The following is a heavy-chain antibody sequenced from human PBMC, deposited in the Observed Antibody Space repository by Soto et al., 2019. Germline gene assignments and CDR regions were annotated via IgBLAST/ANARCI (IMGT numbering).Heavy chain of an antibody. Sequence: SETLSLTCAVSSGSISSSNWWSWVRQPPGKGLEWIGEIYHSGSTNYNPSLKSRVTISVDKSKNQFSLKLSSVTAADTAVYYCARHELELLSGMDVWGQGTTVTVSS. V-gene: IGHV4-4*02. CDR1: SGSISSSNW. CDR2: IYHSGST. J-gene: IGHJ6*02. D-gene: IGHD1-7*01. CDR3: ARHELELLSGMDV.